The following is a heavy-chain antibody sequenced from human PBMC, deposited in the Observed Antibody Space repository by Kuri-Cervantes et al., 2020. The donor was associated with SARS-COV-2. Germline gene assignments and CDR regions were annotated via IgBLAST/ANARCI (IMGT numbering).Heavy chain of an antibody. CDR2: ISSSSSTI. D-gene: IGHD2-15*01. CDR3: VKDSAAGYYGMDV. CDR1: GFTFSSYS. V-gene: IGHV3-48*01. Sequence: GESLKISCAASGFTFSSYSMNWVRQAPGKGLEWVSYISSSSSTIYYADSVKGRFTISRDNSKNTLYLQMSSLRAEDTAVYYCVKDSAAGYYGMDVWGQGTTVTVSS. J-gene: IGHJ6*02.